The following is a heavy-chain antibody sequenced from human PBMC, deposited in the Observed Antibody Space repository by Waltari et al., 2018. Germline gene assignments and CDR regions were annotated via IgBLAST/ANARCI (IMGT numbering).Heavy chain of an antibody. CDR3: ARDQWFGFDI. CDR1: GFPLSAYW. Sequence: EVQLVESGGGLVQPGGALRLSCSATGFPLSAYWMSWVRQAAGKGPEGLANIKKDGGEEYYVDSVRGRFTISRDNAKNSLYLQMNSLRPEDTAVYYCARDQWFGFDIWGQGTMVTVSS. CDR2: IKKDGGEE. D-gene: IGHD3-22*01. V-gene: IGHV3-7*01. J-gene: IGHJ3*02.